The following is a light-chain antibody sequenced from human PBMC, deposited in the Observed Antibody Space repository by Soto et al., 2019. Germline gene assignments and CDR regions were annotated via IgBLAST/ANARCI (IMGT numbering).Light chain of an antibody. Sequence: DIQLTQSPSFLSASVGGRVPITCRASQAISSHLAWYQQKPGKAPNLLIYGASSLETGVPSRFSGSGSGTDFTFTISSLQPEDFATYYCQQYDNLPLIFGQGTRLEIK. V-gene: IGKV1-33*01. CDR1: QAISSH. CDR2: GAS. CDR3: QQYDNLPLI. J-gene: IGKJ5*01.